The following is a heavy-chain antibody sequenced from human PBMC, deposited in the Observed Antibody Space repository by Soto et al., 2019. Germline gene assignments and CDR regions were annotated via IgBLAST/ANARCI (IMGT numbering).Heavy chain of an antibody. CDR3: ARVGAYYDFWSGSYIGSYYFDY. Sequence: SDTLSLTCTVSGGSISSYYWSWIRQPPGKGLEWIGYIYYSGSTNYNPSLKSRVTISVDTSKNQFSLKLSSVTAADTAVYYCARVGAYYDFWSGSYIGSYYFDYWGQGTLVTSPQ. V-gene: IGHV4-59*01. D-gene: IGHD3-3*01. J-gene: IGHJ4*02. CDR1: GGSISSYY. CDR2: IYYSGST.